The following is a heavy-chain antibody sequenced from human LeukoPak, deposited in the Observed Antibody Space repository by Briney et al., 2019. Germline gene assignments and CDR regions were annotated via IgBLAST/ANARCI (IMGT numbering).Heavy chain of an antibody. J-gene: IGHJ4*02. CDR3: ARGRRTAVVTDFDY. CDR1: GGSISSYY. D-gene: IGHD2-21*02. CDR2: IHYSGSS. Sequence: SETLSLTCTVSGGSISSYYWTWIRQPPGKGLEWIGYIHYSGSSRSHPSLNSRVTMSVDTSKCQFSLKLTSVTAADTAVYYCARGRRTAVVTDFDYWGQGILVTVSS. V-gene: IGHV4-59*01.